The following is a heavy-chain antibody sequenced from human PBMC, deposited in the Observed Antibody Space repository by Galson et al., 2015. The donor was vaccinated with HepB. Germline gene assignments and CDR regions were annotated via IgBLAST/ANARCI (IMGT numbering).Heavy chain of an antibody. V-gene: IGHV3-30*03. Sequence: SLRHSCAASGFTFSSYGMHWVRQAPGKGLEWVAVISYDGSNKYYADSVKGQFTISRDNSKNTLYLQMNSLRAEDTAVYYCAALSDSSSSKPHDYWGQGTLVTVSS. CDR1: GFTFSSYG. D-gene: IGHD6-6*01. J-gene: IGHJ4*02. CDR2: ISYDGSNK. CDR3: AALSDSSSSKPHDY.